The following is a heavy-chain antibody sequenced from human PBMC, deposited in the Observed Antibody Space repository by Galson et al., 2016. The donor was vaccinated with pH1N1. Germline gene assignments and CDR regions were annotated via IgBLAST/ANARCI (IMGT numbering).Heavy chain of an antibody. Sequence: SVKVSCKASGYIFTSYSIHWVRQAPGQRLEWMGWINGANGNTRYSENFEARLSISRDTSANTASMELFSLTSEDTEVYYCARGGTIVGVAQNWFDPWGQGTLVLVSS. J-gene: IGHJ5*02. CDR1: GYIFTSYS. D-gene: IGHD3-3*01. CDR2: INGANGNT. V-gene: IGHV1-3*01. CDR3: ARGGTIVGVAQNWFDP.